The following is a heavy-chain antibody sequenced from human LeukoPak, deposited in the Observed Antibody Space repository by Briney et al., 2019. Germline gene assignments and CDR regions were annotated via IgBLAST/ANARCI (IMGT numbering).Heavy chain of an antibody. CDR3: AKEEGRYYDFWSGYPGNWFDP. CDR1: GFTFSSYA. D-gene: IGHD3-3*01. CDR2: ICGSGGST. Sequence: PGGSLRLSCSASGFTFSSYALSWVRQAPGEGLEWGSAICGSGGSTYYADSVKGRFTISRDNSKNTLYLQMNSLRAEDTAVYYCAKEEGRYYDFWSGYPGNWFDPWGQGTLVTVSS. J-gene: IGHJ5*02. V-gene: IGHV3-23*01.